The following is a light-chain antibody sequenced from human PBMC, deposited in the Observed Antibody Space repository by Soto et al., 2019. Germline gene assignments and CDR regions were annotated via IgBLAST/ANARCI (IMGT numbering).Light chain of an antibody. CDR2: GAS. J-gene: IGKJ2*01. Sequence: EIVLTQSPGTLSLSPGERATLACRASQSVSSSYLAWYQQKPSQAPRHLIYGASSRATGIPDRFSGSGSGKDFTLTISRLEPEDFAVYYCQQYGSSMYTFGQGTKLEIQ. CDR3: QQYGSSMYT. CDR1: QSVSSSY. V-gene: IGKV3-20*01.